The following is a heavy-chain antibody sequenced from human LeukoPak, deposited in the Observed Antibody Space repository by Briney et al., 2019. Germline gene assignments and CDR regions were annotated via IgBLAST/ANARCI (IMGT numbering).Heavy chain of an antibody. Sequence: GASVKVSCKGSGYTFTDYYLHWVRQAPGQGLEWVGYINPRDGGTSSPQNFRGRVTMTTDASSSTAYMELSRLTSDDTAVYYCAREGHGLLSKDLDYWGQGTLVTVSS. CDR3: AREGHGLLSKDLDY. CDR1: GYTFTDYY. V-gene: IGHV1-2*02. D-gene: IGHD2-15*01. CDR2: INPRDGGT. J-gene: IGHJ4*02.